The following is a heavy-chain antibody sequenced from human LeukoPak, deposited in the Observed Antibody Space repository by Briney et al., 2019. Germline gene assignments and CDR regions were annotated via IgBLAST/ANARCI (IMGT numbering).Heavy chain of an antibody. J-gene: IGHJ5*02. D-gene: IGHD6-19*01. CDR2: ISSSSSYI. CDR3: ASSGWGTPRPNWFDP. CDR1: GFTFSSYS. V-gene: IGHV3-21*01. Sequence: PGGSLRLSCAASGFTFSSYSMNWVRQAPGKGLEWVSSISSSSSYIYYADSVKGRFTISRDNAKNSLYLQMNSLRAEDTAVYYCASSGWGTPRPNWFDPWGQGTLVTVSS.